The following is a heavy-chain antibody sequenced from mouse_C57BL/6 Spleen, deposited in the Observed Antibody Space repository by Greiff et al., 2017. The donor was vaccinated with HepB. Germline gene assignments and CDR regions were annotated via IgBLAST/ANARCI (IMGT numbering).Heavy chain of an antibody. V-gene: IGHV5-9*01. CDR2: ISGGGGNT. J-gene: IGHJ2*01. CDR3: ARHEDYYGSRYYFDY. D-gene: IGHD1-1*01. Sequence: EVKLVESGGGLVKPGGSLKLSCAASGFTFSSYTMSWVRQTPEKRLEWVATISGGGGNTYYPDSVKGRFTISRDNAKNTLYLQMSSLRSEDTALYYCARHEDYYGSRYYFDYWGQGTTLTVSS. CDR1: GFTFSSYT.